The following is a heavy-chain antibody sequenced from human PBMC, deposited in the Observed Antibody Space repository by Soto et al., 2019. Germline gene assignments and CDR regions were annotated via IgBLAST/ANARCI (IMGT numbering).Heavy chain of an antibody. J-gene: IGHJ4*02. CDR1: GFTLRNAW. D-gene: IGHD7-27*01. CDR3: TSHTYVGTPLHY. CDR2: IKGKTNGGTT. Sequence: PGGSLRLSCEVSGFTLRNAWMNWVRQAPGKGLEWVGRIKGKTNGGTTDYAVPVKGRFVISRDDSRNTLYLQMNSLKTEDTAVYYCTSHTYVGTPLHYWGQGTLVNVS. V-gene: IGHV3-15*07.